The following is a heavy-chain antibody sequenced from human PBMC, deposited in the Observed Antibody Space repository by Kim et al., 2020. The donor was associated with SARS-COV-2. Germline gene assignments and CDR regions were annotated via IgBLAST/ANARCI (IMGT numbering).Heavy chain of an antibody. D-gene: IGHD3-3*01. CDR2: INHSGST. CDR3: ARGTYWYDFWSTPRAGMDV. V-gene: IGHV4-34*01. Sequence: SETLSLTCAVYGGSFSGYYWSWIRQPPGKGLEWIGEINHSGSTNYNPSLKSRVTISVDTSKNQFSLKLSSVTAADTAVYYCARGTYWYDFWSTPRAGMDVWGQGTTVTVSS. CDR1: GGSFSGYY. J-gene: IGHJ6*02.